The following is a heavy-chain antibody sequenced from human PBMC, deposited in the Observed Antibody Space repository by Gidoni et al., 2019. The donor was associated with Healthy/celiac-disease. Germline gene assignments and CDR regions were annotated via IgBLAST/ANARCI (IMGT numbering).Heavy chain of an antibody. CDR3: ARARRYCSSTSCYTPYFDY. CDR1: GGSISSYY. D-gene: IGHD2-2*02. Sequence: QVQLQESGPGLVKPAETLSLTGTVSGGSISSYYWSWIRQPAGKGLEWIGRIYTSGSTNSNPSLKSRVTMSVDTSKNQFSLKLSSVTAADTAVYYCARARRYCSSTSCYTPYFDYWGQGTLVTVSS. CDR2: IYTSGST. J-gene: IGHJ4*02. V-gene: IGHV4-4*07.